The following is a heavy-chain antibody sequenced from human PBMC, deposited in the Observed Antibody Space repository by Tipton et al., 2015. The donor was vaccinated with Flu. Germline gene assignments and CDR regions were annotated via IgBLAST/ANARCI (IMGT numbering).Heavy chain of an antibody. CDR1: GGSFSGYY. CDR2: INHSGST. D-gene: IGHD2-2*01. V-gene: IGHV4-34*01. Sequence: TLSLTCAVYGGSFSGYYWSWIRQPPGKALEWIGEINHSGSTNYNPSLKSRVTISVDTSKNQFSLKLSSVTAADTAVYYCASGYCSSTSCYPVDYWGQGTLVTVSS. J-gene: IGHJ4*02. CDR3: ASGYCSSTSCYPVDY.